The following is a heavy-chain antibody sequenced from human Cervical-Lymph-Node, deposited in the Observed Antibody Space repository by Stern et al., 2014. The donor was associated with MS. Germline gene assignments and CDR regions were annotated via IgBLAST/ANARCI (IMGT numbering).Heavy chain of an antibody. CDR3: ARDYGDYAFDY. J-gene: IGHJ4*02. D-gene: IGHD4-17*01. Sequence: EVQLVESGAEVKKPGESLKISCKGSGYSFTANWIACVRQMPGKDLEWMGIIYPGDSDTRCSPSFQGQVTISADKSISTAYLQWSSLKASDTAMYYCARDYGDYAFDYWGQGTLVTVSS. CDR2: IYPGDSDT. V-gene: IGHV5-51*01. CDR1: GYSFTANW.